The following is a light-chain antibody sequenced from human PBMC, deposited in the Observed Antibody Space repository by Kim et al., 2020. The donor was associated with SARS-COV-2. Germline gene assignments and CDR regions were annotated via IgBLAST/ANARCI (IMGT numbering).Light chain of an antibody. J-gene: IGLJ2*01. CDR3: QVWDSSTVV. V-gene: IGLV3-9*01. CDR2: RDT. CDR1: NIGSKN. Sequence: VALGKTARITCGGNNIGSKNVHWYQQKPGQAPVLVIYRDTNRPSGIPERFSGSNSGNTATLTISRAQAGDEADYFCQVWDSSTVVFGGGTQLTVL.